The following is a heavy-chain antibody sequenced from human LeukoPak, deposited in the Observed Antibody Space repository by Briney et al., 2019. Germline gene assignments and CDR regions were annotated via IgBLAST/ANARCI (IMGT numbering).Heavy chain of an antibody. Sequence: PSETLSLTCSVSGVSISNHYWSWLRQPPGKKLEWIGYMSFSGSTNHNPSLKSRVTISVDTSKHQFSLKLSSVTAADTAVYYCARSSGYNYAPDWYFDLWGRGTLVTVSS. CDR2: MSFSGST. D-gene: IGHD3-22*01. CDR3: ARSSGYNYAPDWYFDL. CDR1: GVSISNHY. V-gene: IGHV4-4*09. J-gene: IGHJ2*01.